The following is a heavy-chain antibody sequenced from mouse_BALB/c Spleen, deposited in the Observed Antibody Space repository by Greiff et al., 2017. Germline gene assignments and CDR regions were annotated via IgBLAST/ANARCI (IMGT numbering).Heavy chain of an antibody. J-gene: IGHJ2*01. Sequence: EVQLQQSGAELVKPGASVKLSCTASGFNIKDSYMHWVQQRPEQGLEWIGRIDPANGNTKYDPKFQGKDTITADTSSNTAYLQLSSLTSEDTAVYDCARTGSKVLDYWGQGTTRTVSS. CDR2: IDPANGNT. CDR1: GFNIKDSY. D-gene: IGHD1-1*01. V-gene: IGHV14-3*02. CDR3: ARTGSKVLDY.